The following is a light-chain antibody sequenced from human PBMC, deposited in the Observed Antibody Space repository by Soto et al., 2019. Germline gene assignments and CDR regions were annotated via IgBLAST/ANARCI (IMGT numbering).Light chain of an antibody. V-gene: IGKV3-20*01. CDR3: LQDYSYPRT. CDR1: QSVSSNY. Sequence: PGERATLSCRASQSVSSNYFAWYQQKPGQAPRLLIYGVSSRPTGIPDRFSGGGSGTDFTLTISRLEPEDFAVYYCLQDYSYPRTFGQGTKVDI. CDR2: GVS. J-gene: IGKJ1*01.